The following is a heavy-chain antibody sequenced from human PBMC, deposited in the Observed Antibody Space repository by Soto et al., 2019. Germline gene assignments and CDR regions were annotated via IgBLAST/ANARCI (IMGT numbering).Heavy chain of an antibody. Sequence: GGSLRLSCAASGFTFSSYAMHWVRQAPGEGLEWVAVISYDGSNKYYADSVKGRFTISRDNSKNTLYLQMNSLRAEDTAVYYCARKNLAAAHPPSWFDPWGQGTLVTVSS. J-gene: IGHJ5*02. V-gene: IGHV3-30-3*01. CDR3: ARKNLAAAHPPSWFDP. CDR1: GFTFSSYA. D-gene: IGHD6-13*01. CDR2: ISYDGSNK.